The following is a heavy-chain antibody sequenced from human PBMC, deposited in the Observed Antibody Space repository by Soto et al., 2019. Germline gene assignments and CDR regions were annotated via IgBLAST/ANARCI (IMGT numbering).Heavy chain of an antibody. D-gene: IGHD7-27*01. CDR3: TRANWYSEY. J-gene: IGHJ4*02. Sequence: QVQLQESGPGLVKPSETLSLTCSVSGGSISNHYWSWLRQPPGKGLEWIGYIYYNGNTNYKPSLKSRVTMSVDTSRNQISLKLTTVTAADTAVYYCTRANWYSEYWGQGTLVTVSS. V-gene: IGHV4-59*11. CDR1: GGSISNHY. CDR2: IYYNGNT.